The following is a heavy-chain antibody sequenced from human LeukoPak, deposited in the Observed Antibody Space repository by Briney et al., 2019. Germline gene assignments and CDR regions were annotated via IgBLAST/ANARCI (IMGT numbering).Heavy chain of an antibody. CDR2: IYYSGST. J-gene: IGHJ4*02. Sequence: SETLSLTCTVSGGSISSSSYYWGWIRQPPGKGLEWIGSIYYSGSTYYNPSLKSRVTISVDTSKNQFSLKLSSVTVADTAVYYCARGIVGPTFDYWGQGTLVTVSS. V-gene: IGHV4-39*07. CDR3: ARGIVGPTFDY. CDR1: GGSISSSSYY. D-gene: IGHD1-26*01.